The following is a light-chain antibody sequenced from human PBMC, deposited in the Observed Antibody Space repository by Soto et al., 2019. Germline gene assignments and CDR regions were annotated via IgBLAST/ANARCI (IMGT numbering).Light chain of an antibody. CDR2: GAS. Sequence: EIVLTQSPGTLSLSPGERATLSCRASQSVSSSYLAWYQQKPGQAPRLLIYGASSRDTGIPDRFSGSESGTDFTPTISSLEPEDFAVYYYQQYGSSPLTFGRGTKVDIK. CDR1: QSVSSSY. J-gene: IGKJ4*01. V-gene: IGKV3-20*01. CDR3: QQYGSSPLT.